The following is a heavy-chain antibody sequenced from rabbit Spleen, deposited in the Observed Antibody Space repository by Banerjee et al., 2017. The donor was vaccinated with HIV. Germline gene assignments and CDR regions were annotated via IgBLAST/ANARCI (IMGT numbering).Heavy chain of an antibody. J-gene: IGHJ6*01. Sequence: QEQLVESGGGLVQPEGSLTLTCTASGFSFSSRYYMCWVRQAPGKGLEWIGCIGFGSTGNTYFATWAKGRFTISKPSSTTVTLQMTRLTAADTATYFCARDTASSFSSYGMDLWGQGTLVTVS. V-gene: IGHV1S45*01. CDR1: GFSFSSRYY. CDR2: IGFGSTGNT. CDR3: ARDTASSFSSYGMDL. D-gene: IGHD8-1*01.